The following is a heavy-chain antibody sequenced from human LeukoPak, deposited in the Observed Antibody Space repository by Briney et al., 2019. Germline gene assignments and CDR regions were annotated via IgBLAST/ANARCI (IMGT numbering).Heavy chain of an antibody. CDR3: ARSVIPGGYGAVGYFDY. CDR2: IIPIFGTA. CDR1: GGTFSSYA. D-gene: IGHD5-12*01. Sequence: ASVKVSCKASGGTFSSYAISWVRQAPGQGLDSMGGIIPIFGTANYAQKFQGRVTITADESTSTAYMELSSLRSEDTAVYYCARSVIPGGYGAVGYFDYWGQGTLVTVSS. J-gene: IGHJ4*02. V-gene: IGHV1-69*13.